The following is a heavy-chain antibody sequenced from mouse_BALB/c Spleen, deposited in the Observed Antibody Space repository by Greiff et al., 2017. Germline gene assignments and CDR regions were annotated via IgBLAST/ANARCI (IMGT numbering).Heavy chain of an antibody. CDR1: GYTFTSYW. J-gene: IGHJ4*01. D-gene: IGHD2-1*01. CDR2: IDPISGGT. CDR3: ARPYGIGAMDY. Sequence: QVQLQQPGAELVKPGASVKLSCKASGYTFTSYWMHWVKQRPGRGLEWIGRIDPISGGTKYNEKFKSKATLTVDKPSSTAYMQLSSLTSEDSAVYYCARPYGIGAMDYWGQGTSVTVSS. V-gene: IGHV1-62-3*01.